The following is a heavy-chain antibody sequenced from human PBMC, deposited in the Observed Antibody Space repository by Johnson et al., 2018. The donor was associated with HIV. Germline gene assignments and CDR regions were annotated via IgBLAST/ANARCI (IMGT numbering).Heavy chain of an antibody. Sequence: VQLVESGGGVVRPGGSLRLSCAASGFTFSSYWMSWVRQAPGKGLEWVANIKQDGSEKYYVDSVKGRFTISRENAKNSLYLQMNSLRAGDTAVYYCATGNYYGSGSYAGYSAAFDIWGQGTMVTVSS. CDR2: IKQDGSEK. CDR1: GFTFSSYW. CDR3: ATGNYYGSGSYAGYSAAFDI. D-gene: IGHD3-10*01. J-gene: IGHJ3*02. V-gene: IGHV3-7*01.